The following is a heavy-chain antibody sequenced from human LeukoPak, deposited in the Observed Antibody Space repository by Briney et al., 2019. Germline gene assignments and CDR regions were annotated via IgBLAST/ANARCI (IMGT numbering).Heavy chain of an antibody. CDR3: ASYPYNSGWYFDY. J-gene: IGHJ4*02. CDR2: IYYSGST. Sequence: SETLSLTCTVSGGSISSNSYYWGWIRQPPGKGLEWIGSIYYSGSTYYNPSLKSRVTISVDTSKNQFSLKLSSVTAADTAVYYCASYPYNSGWYFDYWGQGTLVTVSP. CDR1: GGSISSNSYY. D-gene: IGHD6-19*01. V-gene: IGHV4-39*07.